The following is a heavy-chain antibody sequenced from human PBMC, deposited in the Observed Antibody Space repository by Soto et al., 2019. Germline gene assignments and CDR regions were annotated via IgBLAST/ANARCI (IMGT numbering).Heavy chain of an antibody. J-gene: IGHJ4*02. D-gene: IGHD6-19*01. CDR1: GGSIISGGYY. Sequence: SETLSLTCTVSGGSIISGGYYWSWIRQHPGKGLEWIGYIYYNGSPYYNPSLKSRVTISLDTSKNQFSMNLRSETAADTAVYYCARGLSTHIAVAGMGYFDSWGQGTLVTVSS. CDR2: IYYNGSP. V-gene: IGHV4-31*03. CDR3: ARGLSTHIAVAGMGYFDS.